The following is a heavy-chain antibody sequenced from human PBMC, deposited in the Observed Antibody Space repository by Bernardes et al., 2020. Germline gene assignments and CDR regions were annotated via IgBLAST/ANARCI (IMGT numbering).Heavy chain of an antibody. CDR3: ARAVKGYDTGLFDY. V-gene: IGHV3-48*02. D-gene: IGHD5-12*01. J-gene: IGHJ4*02. Sequence: GGSLRLSCAASGFTFSSYSMNWVRQAPGKGLEWVSYISSSSSTIYYADSVKGRFTISRDNAKNSLYLQMNSLRDEDTAVYYCARAVKGYDTGLFDYWGQGTLVTVSS. CDR1: GFTFSSYS. CDR2: ISSSSSTI.